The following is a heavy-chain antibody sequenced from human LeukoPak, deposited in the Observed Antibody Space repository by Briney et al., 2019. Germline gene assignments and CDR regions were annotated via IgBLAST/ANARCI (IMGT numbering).Heavy chain of an antibody. CDR2: ISSSSSYI. CDR1: GFTFSSYS. V-gene: IGHV3-21*04. Sequence: GGSLRLSCAASGFTFSSYSMNWVRQAPGKGLEWVSSISSSSSYIYYADSVKGRFTISRDNAKNSLYLQMNSLRAEDTAMYYCARHIVVVPAATYYYMDVWGKGTTVTVSS. CDR3: ARHIVVVPAATYYYMDV. D-gene: IGHD2-2*01. J-gene: IGHJ6*03.